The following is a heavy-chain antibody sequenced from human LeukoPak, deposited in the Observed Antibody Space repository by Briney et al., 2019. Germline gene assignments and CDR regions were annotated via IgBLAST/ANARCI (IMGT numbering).Heavy chain of an antibody. CDR2: IYYSGST. D-gene: IGHD5-24*01. CDR1: GGSISSSSYY. V-gene: IGHV4-39*01. Sequence: SETLSLTCTVSGGSISSSSYYWGWIRQPPGKGLGWIGSIYYSGSTYYNPSLKSRVTISVDTSKNQFSLKLSSVTAADTAVYYCASPRGYKKGFDYWGQGTLVTVSS. J-gene: IGHJ4*02. CDR3: ASPRGYKKGFDY.